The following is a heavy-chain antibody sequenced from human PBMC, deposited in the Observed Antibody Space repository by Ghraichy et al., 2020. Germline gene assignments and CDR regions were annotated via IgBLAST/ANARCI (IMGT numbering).Heavy chain of an antibody. Sequence: WGSLRLSCAASGFTFSSYAMSWVRQAPGKGLEWVSAISGSGGSTYYADSVKGRFTISRDNSKNTLYLQMNSLRAEDTAVYYCAKSYDFWSGYYLPRYYYYYYGMDVWGQGTTVTVSS. CDR2: ISGSGGST. D-gene: IGHD3-3*01. J-gene: IGHJ6*02. V-gene: IGHV3-23*01. CDR3: AKSYDFWSGYYLPRYYYYYYGMDV. CDR1: GFTFSSYA.